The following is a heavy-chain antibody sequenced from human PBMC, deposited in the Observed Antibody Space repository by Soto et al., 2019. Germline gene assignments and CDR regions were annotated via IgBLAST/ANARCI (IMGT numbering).Heavy chain of an antibody. Sequence: EVQLLESGGGLVQPGGSLRLSCAASGFTFSSYAMSWVRQAPGKGLEWVSAISGSGGSTYYADSVKGRFTISRDNSKNTLYLQMNSLRADDTAVYYCAKDLRRGTMVRDRGLPPATYFDYWGQGTLVTVSS. CDR2: ISGSGGST. J-gene: IGHJ4*02. V-gene: IGHV3-23*01. CDR1: GFTFSSYA. D-gene: IGHD3-10*01. CDR3: AKDLRRGTMVRDRGLPPATYFDY.